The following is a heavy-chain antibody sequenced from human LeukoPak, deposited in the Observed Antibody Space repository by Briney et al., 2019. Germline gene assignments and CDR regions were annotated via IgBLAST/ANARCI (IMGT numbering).Heavy chain of an antibody. D-gene: IGHD3-22*01. V-gene: IGHV3-11*05. Sequence: PGGSLRLSCAASGFTFSDYYMSWIRQPPGKGLEWVSYISSSSSYTNYADSVKGRFTISRDNAKNSLYLQMNSLRAEDTAVYYCARVKRGYDSSGYLYYFDYWGQGTLVTVSS. CDR2: ISSSSSYT. CDR1: GFTFSDYY. J-gene: IGHJ4*02. CDR3: ARVKRGYDSSGYLYYFDY.